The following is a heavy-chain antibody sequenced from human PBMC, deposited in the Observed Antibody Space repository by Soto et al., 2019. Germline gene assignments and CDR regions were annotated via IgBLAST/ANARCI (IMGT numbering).Heavy chain of an antibody. D-gene: IGHD3-9*01. CDR3: ARLEGLATISYYFDF. CDR1: GGSVSSSNYY. V-gene: IGHV4-39*01. Sequence: SETLSLTCIVSGGSVSSSNYYWGWVRQSPGKGLEWIGSIYYSGNTYYNPSLESRVTISVDKSNNEFSLKVISVTAADTAVYYCARLEGLATISYYFDFSGQGSLVTVSS. J-gene: IGHJ4*02. CDR2: IYYSGNT.